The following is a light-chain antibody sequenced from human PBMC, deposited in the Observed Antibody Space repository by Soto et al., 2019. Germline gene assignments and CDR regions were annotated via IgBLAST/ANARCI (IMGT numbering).Light chain of an antibody. Sequence: EIVVPRSWATLSVSQGERASLSCRASQSVSSNLAWYQQKPGQAPRLLIYGASTRATGIPARFSGSGSGTEFTLTINSLLAADVAIYYCKQVNNWPPWPFGQGTKVDIK. CDR3: KQVNNWPPWP. J-gene: IGKJ1*01. CDR1: QSVSSN. V-gene: IGKV3-15*01. CDR2: GAS.